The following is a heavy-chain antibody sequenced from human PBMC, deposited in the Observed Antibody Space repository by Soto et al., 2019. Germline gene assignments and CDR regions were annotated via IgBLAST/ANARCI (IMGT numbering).Heavy chain of an antibody. V-gene: IGHV1-8*01. CDR3: ARAGYRSSSGWFDP. CDR1: GYTFTSYD. J-gene: IGHJ5*02. CDR2: MNPNSGNT. Sequence: QVQLVQSGAEVKKPGASVKVSCKASGYTFTSYDINWVRQATGQGLEWMGWMNPNSGNTGYAQKFQGRVTMTRNTSISTAYIEQSSLRSGDTAVYYCARAGYRSSSGWFDPWGQGTLVTVSS. D-gene: IGHD6-6*01.